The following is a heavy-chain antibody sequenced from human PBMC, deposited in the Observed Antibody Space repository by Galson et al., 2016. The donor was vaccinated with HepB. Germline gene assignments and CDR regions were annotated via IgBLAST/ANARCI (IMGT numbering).Heavy chain of an antibody. Sequence: SETLSLTCSISGGSIWSYYWSWIRQPPGKGLQWIGYINHSGPTDYNSSLKSRVTISVDTSKNQFSLKLTSVTASDTAMYYCARVMATTDLSFDPWGQGTLVTVSS. CDR2: INHSGPT. J-gene: IGHJ5*02. CDR3: ARVMATTDLSFDP. D-gene: IGHD5-24*01. V-gene: IGHV4-59*01. CDR1: GGSIWSYY.